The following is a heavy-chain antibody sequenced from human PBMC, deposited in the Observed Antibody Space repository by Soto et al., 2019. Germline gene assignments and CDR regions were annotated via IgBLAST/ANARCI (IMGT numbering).Heavy chain of an antibody. CDR3: ASVEMATIGY. Sequence: QVQLVQSGAEVKKPGSSVKVSCKASGGTFSSYTISWVRQAPGQGLEWMGRIIPILGIANYAQKFKGRVTITADKSTSTAYMELSSLRSEDTVVYYCASVEMATIGYWGQGTLVTVSS. CDR1: GGTFSSYT. V-gene: IGHV1-69*02. J-gene: IGHJ4*02. CDR2: IIPILGIA. D-gene: IGHD5-12*01.